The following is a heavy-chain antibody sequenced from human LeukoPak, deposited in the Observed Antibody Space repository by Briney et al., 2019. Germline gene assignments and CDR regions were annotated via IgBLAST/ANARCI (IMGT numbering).Heavy chain of an antibody. Sequence: SETLSLTCTVSGGSISSSSYYWGWIRQPPGKGLEWIGSIYYSGSTYYNPSLKSRVTISVDTSKNQFSLKLSSVTAADTAVYYCARRVGYYDILTGYFTIYPYFDYWGQGTLVTVSS. J-gene: IGHJ4*02. CDR3: ARRVGYYDILTGYFTIYPYFDY. V-gene: IGHV4-39*01. CDR1: GGSISSSSYY. D-gene: IGHD3-9*01. CDR2: IYYSGST.